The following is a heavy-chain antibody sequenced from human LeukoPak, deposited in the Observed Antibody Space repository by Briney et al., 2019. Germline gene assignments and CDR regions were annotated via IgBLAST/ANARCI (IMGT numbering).Heavy chain of an antibody. CDR1: GFTFSSYA. J-gene: IGHJ4*02. Sequence: GGSLRLSCAASGFTFSSYAMSWIRQAPGKGLEWDSAIVGSGGSTYYADSVKGRFTISRDNSKNTLYLQMNSLRAEDTAVYYCAKPKSGSYPGYYFDYWGQGTLVTVSS. V-gene: IGHV3-23*01. D-gene: IGHD1-26*01. CDR3: AKPKSGSYPGYYFDY. CDR2: IVGSGGST.